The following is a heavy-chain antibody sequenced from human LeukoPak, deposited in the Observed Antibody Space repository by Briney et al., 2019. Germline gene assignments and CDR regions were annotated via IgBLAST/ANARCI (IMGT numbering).Heavy chain of an antibody. CDR3: PKDRGTGPSFYFDF. CDR2: ITNSGGST. V-gene: IGHV3-23*01. CDR1: GFPFNNYA. Sequence: GGSLRLFCAASGFPFNNYAMNWVRQAPGKGLEWVSTITNSGGSTFYADSVKGRFTVSRVNSRDTLYLQMNSLRAEDTAVYHCPKDRGTGPSFYFDFWGQGTLVTVSS. D-gene: IGHD3-10*01. J-gene: IGHJ4*02.